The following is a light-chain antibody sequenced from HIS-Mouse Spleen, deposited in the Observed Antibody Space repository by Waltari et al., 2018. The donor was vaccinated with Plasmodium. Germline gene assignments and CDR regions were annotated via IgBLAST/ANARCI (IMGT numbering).Light chain of an antibody. CDR1: ALPNKY. V-gene: IGLV3-10*01. Sequence: SYELTQPPSVSVSPGQTARITCSGHALPNKYAYWYQQRSGQAPLLVIYDDSKRPPGIPERFSGSSSGTMATLTISGAQVEDEADYYCYSTDSSGNHRVFGGGTKLTVL. J-gene: IGLJ3*02. CDR3: YSTDSSGNHRV. CDR2: DDS.